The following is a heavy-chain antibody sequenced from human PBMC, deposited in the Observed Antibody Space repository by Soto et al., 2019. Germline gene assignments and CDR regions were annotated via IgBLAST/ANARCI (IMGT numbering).Heavy chain of an antibody. V-gene: IGHV3-74*01. CDR2: INGDGKTA. CDR3: ARGLFDIKTATTDFDT. J-gene: IGHJ3*01. D-gene: IGHD1-26*01. Sequence: GGSLRLSCAASGFTFSSYWMHWVRQAPGKGLVWVSGINGDGKTATYADSVKGRFIISRDNAKNILYLQMNSLSAEDTAVYYCARGLFDIKTATTDFDTWGHGKMVTISS. CDR1: GFTFSSYW.